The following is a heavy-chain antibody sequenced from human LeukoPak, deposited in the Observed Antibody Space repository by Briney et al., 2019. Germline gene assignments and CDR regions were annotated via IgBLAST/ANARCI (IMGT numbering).Heavy chain of an antibody. Sequence: GGSLRLSCAASGFTFISYAMSWVCQAPGKGLEWVSAISGGTDSTYYSDSVKGRFTISRDNSKNTLYLQMNTLRAEDTAVYYCAKGGDKYSYGELDYWGQGTLVTVSS. J-gene: IGHJ4*02. CDR3: AKGGDKYSYGELDY. CDR1: GFTFISYA. V-gene: IGHV3-23*01. CDR2: ISGGTDST. D-gene: IGHD5-18*01.